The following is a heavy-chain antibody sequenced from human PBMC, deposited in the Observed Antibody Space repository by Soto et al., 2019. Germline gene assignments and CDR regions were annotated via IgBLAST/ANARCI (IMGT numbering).Heavy chain of an antibody. Sequence: GASLKVSCKASGGTFSSYAISWVRQAPGQGREWMGGIIPIFGTANYAQKFQGRVTITADESTSTAYMELRSLRSEDTAVYYCAGCSGSPPSYYYYGMDVWGQGTTVTVS. J-gene: IGHJ6*02. CDR2: IIPIFGTA. CDR1: GGTFSSYA. CDR3: AGCSGSPPSYYYYGMDV. D-gene: IGHD1-26*01. V-gene: IGHV1-69*13.